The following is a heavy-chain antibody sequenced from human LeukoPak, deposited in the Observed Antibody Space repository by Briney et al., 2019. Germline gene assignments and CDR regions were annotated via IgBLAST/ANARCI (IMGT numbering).Heavy chain of an antibody. CDR3: ARDTTMITYWFDP. J-gene: IGHJ5*02. V-gene: IGHV1-2*02. CDR2: INPNSGGT. D-gene: IGHD5-18*01. Sequence: ASVKVSCKASGYTLTGYYMHWVRQAPGQGLEWMGWINPNSGGTNYAQKSQGRVTMTRDTSVSTAYMELNRLRSDDTGVYYCARDTTMITYWFDPWGQGTLVTVSS. CDR1: GYTLTGYY.